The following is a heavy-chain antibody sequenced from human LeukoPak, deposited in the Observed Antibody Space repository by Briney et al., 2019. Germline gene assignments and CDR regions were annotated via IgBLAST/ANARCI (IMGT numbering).Heavy chain of an antibody. CDR3: AKDATIFGVVIENYFDY. D-gene: IGHD3-3*01. CDR2: ISWNSGSI. Sequence: GRSLRLSCAASGFTFDDYAMHWVRQAPGKGLEWVSGISWNSGSIGYADSVKGRFTISRDNAKNSLYLQMNSLRAEDTALYYCAKDATIFGVVIENYFDYWGQGTLVTVPS. CDR1: GFTFDDYA. V-gene: IGHV3-9*01. J-gene: IGHJ4*02.